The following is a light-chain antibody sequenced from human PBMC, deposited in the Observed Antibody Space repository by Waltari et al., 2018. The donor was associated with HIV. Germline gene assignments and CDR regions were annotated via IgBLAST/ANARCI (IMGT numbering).Light chain of an antibody. Sequence: TQSPATLSLSPGERATLSCRASQSVRNYLAWYQHKPGQSPRLLIYETSKRATGTAARFSGSGSGTDFSLTISSLEPEDVGVYYCQQRSNWPPITFGQGTRVEIK. J-gene: IGKJ5*01. CDR1: QSVRNY. CDR3: QQRSNWPPIT. V-gene: IGKV3-11*01. CDR2: ETS.